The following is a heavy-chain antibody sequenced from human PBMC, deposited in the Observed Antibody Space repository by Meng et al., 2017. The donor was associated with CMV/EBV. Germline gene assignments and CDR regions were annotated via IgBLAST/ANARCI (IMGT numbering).Heavy chain of an antibody. D-gene: IGHD3-16*02. CDR1: GFTFNTYA. J-gene: IGHJ4*02. CDR3: ARAGYPDPFDY. Sequence: GECLKISCAASGFTFNTYAMNWVRQAPGKGLEWVSSLDSGYVFVYYADSVKGRFTISRDNAKNSLYLQMNSLRAEDTAVYYCARAGYPDPFDYWGQGTLVTVSS. V-gene: IGHV3-21*01. CDR2: LDSGYVFV.